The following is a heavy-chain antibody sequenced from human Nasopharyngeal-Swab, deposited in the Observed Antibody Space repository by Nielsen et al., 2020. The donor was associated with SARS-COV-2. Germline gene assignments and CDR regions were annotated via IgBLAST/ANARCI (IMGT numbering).Heavy chain of an antibody. Sequence: LKISCAASGFTFSSYSMNWVRQAPGKGLEWVSSISSSSSYIYYADSVKGRFTISRDNAKNSLYLQMNSLRAEDTAVYYCARDVVRGYYYGMDVWGQGTTVTVSS. D-gene: IGHD3-10*01. CDR2: ISSSSSYI. CDR1: GFTFSSYS. CDR3: ARDVVRGYYYGMDV. J-gene: IGHJ6*02. V-gene: IGHV3-21*01.